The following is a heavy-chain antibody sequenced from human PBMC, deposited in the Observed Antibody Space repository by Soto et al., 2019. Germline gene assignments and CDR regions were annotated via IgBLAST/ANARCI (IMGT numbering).Heavy chain of an antibody. J-gene: IGHJ4*02. CDR2: ISGSGGNT. D-gene: IGHD3-3*01. V-gene: IGHV3-23*01. CDR3: EKEDLERYYFDY. CDR1: GFTFSSYA. Sequence: EVQLLESGGGLVQPGGSLRLSCAASGFTFSSYAMSWVRQAPGKGLEWVSAISGSGGNTYYADSVKGRFTISRDKSKNTMYMQMSSLRAEDTGVYYCEKEDLERYYFDYWGQGTLFTVSS.